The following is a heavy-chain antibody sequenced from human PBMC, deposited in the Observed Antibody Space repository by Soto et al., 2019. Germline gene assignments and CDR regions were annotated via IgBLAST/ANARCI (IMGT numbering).Heavy chain of an antibody. CDR1: GYTLTELS. CDR2: FDPEDGET. D-gene: IGHD2-15*01. CDR3: ATVCGSCYSVNYYYGMDV. V-gene: IGHV1-24*01. J-gene: IGHJ6*02. Sequence: ASVKVSCKVSGYTLTELSMHWVRQAPXKGLEWMGGFDPEDGETIYAQKFQGRVTMTEDTSTDTAYMELSSLRSEDTAVYYCATVCGSCYSVNYYYGMDVWGQGTTVTVSS.